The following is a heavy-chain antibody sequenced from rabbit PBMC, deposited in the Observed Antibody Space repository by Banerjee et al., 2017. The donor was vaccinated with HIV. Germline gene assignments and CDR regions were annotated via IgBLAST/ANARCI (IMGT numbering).Heavy chain of an antibody. D-gene: IGHD7-1*01. CDR2: IDTGSRGYT. J-gene: IGHJ4*01. CDR1: GFSFSSGYD. V-gene: IGHV1S45*01. Sequence: QKQLEESGGDLVKPEGSLTLTCTASGFSFSSGYDMCWVRQAPGKGLEWIACIDTGSRGYTWYASWAKGRFTISKTSPTTVTLQMTSLTAADTATYFCAKNYGTGSYDLWGPGTLVTVS. CDR3: AKNYGTGSYDL.